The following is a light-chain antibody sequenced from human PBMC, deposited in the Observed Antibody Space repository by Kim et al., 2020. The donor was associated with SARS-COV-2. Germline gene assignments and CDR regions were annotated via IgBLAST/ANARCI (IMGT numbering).Light chain of an antibody. Sequence: GSQGQTATLTCFGVKLGNKDVSWIQHRPGQSPVLVIYLRVTRPSGIPERFSASNSGNTATLTISGTQPTDEADYYCQAWDSNTRIFGSGTKVTVL. CDR2: LRV. CDR3: QAWDSNTRI. J-gene: IGLJ1*01. V-gene: IGLV3-1*01. CDR1: KLGNKD.